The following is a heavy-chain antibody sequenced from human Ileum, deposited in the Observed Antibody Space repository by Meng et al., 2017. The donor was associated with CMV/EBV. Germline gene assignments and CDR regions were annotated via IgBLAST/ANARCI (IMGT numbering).Heavy chain of an antibody. J-gene: IGHJ4*02. CDR2: INPNTHDT. D-gene: IGHD1-26*01. V-gene: IGHV1-2*02. CDR1: GYTFIGYY. CDR3: AREGSISGSLD. Sequence: ASVKVSCKTSGYTFIGYYMHWLRQAPGQGLEWMGWINPNTHDTKFAQKFQGRVTLTRDTSISTAYMELSSLTSDDTAVYYCAREGSISGSLDWGQGTLVTVSS.